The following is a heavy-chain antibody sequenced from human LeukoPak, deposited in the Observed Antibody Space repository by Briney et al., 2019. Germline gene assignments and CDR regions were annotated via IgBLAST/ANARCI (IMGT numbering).Heavy chain of an antibody. CDR2: INPSGYSA. J-gene: IGHJ4*02. D-gene: IGHD5-18*01. V-gene: IGHV1-46*01. CDR1: GYTFTSYF. CDR3: ARPHRPDTAMDQADY. Sequence: GASVKVSCKASGYTFTSYFMHWVRQAPGQGLEWMGMINPSGYSATYAHKFYGRVTVTRDTPTSTVHMELSSLTSEDTAVYYCARPHRPDTAMDQADYWGQGTLVTVSS.